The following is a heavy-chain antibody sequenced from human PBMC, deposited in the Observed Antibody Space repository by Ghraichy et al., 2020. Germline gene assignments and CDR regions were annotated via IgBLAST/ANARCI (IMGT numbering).Heavy chain of an antibody. CDR1: GDSLNTYF. Sequence: SETRSLTCSISGDSLNTYFWSWIRQPAGKGLEWIGRIFPSGTTDYNPSLKSRITMSIDTSKNQFSLYLASATAADTAVYYCARVFDWLPGGFDYWGQGTQVTVSS. V-gene: IGHV4-4*07. D-gene: IGHD3-9*01. J-gene: IGHJ4*02. CDR2: IFPSGTT. CDR3: ARVFDWLPGGFDY.